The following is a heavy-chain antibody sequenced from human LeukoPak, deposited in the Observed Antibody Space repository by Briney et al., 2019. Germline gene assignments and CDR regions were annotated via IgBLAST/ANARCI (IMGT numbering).Heavy chain of an antibody. CDR1: GGGGSFSGYY. CDR2: INHSGSI. Sequence: SETLSLTCAVYGGGGSFSGYYWSWIRQPPGQGLEWIGEINHSGSINYNPSLKSRVTISIDMSKNQFSLRLRSVTAADTAVYYCARLDGYDYGDYLGPFDYWGQGTLVTVSS. D-gene: IGHD4-17*01. J-gene: IGHJ4*02. V-gene: IGHV4-34*01. CDR3: ARLDGYDYGDYLGPFDY.